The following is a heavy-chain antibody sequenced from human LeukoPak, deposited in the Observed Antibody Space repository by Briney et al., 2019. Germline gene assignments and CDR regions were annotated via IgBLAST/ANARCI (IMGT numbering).Heavy chain of an antibody. J-gene: IGHJ5*02. D-gene: IGHD3-10*01. CDR1: GYTFTSYY. CDR3: AKDLVRGAPNWFDP. CDR2: INPSGGST. V-gene: IGHV1-46*01. Sequence: GASVKVSCKASGYTFTSYYMHWVRQAPGQGLEWMGIINPSGGSTSYAQKFQGRVTITADESTSTAYMELSSLRSEDTAVYYCAKDLVRGAPNWFDPWGQGTLVTVSS.